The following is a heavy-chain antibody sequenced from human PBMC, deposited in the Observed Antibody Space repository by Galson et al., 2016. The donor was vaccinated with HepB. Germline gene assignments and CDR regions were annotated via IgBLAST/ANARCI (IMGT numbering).Heavy chain of an antibody. J-gene: IGHJ4*02. CDR1: GFTFNDYY. CDR2: ISNSGNTI. Sequence: SLRLSCAASGFTFNDYYMSWIRQAPGKGLEWLSYISNSGNTIYYAESLKGRLTISRDNAKNSLYLQIDSLRAEDTAVYYCATIVATIKTLRALDYWGPGTLVTVSS. V-gene: IGHV3-11*01. D-gene: IGHD5-12*01. CDR3: ATIVATIKTLRALDY.